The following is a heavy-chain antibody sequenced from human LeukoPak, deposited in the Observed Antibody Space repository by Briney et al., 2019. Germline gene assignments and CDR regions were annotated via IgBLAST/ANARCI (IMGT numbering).Heavy chain of an antibody. CDR2: ISSSSSYI. V-gene: IGHV3-21*01. D-gene: IGHD3-22*01. CDR3: ARATYYDGSGYEVSNFDY. J-gene: IGHJ4*02. Sequence: PGGSLRLSCAASGFTFSSYSMNWVRQAPGKGLEWVSSISSSSSYIYYADSVKGRFTISRDNAKNSLYLQMNSLRAEDTAVYYCARATYYDGSGYEVSNFDYWGQGTLVTVSS. CDR1: GFTFSSYS.